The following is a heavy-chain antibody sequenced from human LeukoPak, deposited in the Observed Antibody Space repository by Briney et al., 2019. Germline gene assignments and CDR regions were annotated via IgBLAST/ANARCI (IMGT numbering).Heavy chain of an antibody. D-gene: IGHD3-10*01. Sequence: SETLSLTCSVSRVSISCYYWSWIRQPPGKGPEWIGYIQYSGNTKYHPSLKSRVTISVDTSKSQFSLKLSSVTAADTAMYYCARLLYYGSGSYYNWFDPWGQGTLVTVSS. J-gene: IGHJ5*02. CDR3: ARLLYYGSGSYYNWFDP. V-gene: IGHV4-59*12. CDR1: RVSISCYY. CDR2: IQYSGNT.